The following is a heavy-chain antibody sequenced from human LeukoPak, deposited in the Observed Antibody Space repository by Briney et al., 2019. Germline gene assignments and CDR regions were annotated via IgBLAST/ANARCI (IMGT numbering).Heavy chain of an antibody. J-gene: IGHJ4*02. CDR2: LHSGASG. CDR3: ARNYISDYYYYFDY. Sequence: GGSLRLSCAVSGFTVRSSYMSWVRQAPGKGLEWVSILHSGASGYYTDPVKGRLTISRDNSRNTLYLQMNSLRAEDTGVYYCARNYISDYYYYFDYWGQGTLVSVSS. D-gene: IGHD3-3*01. V-gene: IGHV3-53*01. CDR1: GFTVRSSY.